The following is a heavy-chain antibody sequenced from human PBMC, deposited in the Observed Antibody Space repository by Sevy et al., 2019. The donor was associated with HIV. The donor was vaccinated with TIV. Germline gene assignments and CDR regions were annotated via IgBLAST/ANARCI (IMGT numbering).Heavy chain of an antibody. J-gene: IGHJ4*02. V-gene: IGHV3-33*01. CDR1: GFTFSSYG. Sequence: GGSLRLSCAASGFTFSSYGIHWVRQAPGKGLEWVAVIWNDGRNKYYADSVKGRVTISRDNSKNTLHLQMNSLRVEDTAVYYCARDLEFYDYGDYGPAFMPDYWGQGTLVTVSS. CDR2: IWNDGRNK. D-gene: IGHD4-17*01. CDR3: ARDLEFYDYGDYGPAFMPDY.